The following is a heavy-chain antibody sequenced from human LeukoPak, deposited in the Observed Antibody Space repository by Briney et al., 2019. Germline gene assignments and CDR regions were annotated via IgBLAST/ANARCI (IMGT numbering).Heavy chain of an antibody. D-gene: IGHD6-19*01. CDR1: GFTFSSYW. CDR3: ARGVPSGLDYFDY. V-gene: IGHV3-7*01. J-gene: IGHJ4*02. CDR2: IKQDGSEK. Sequence: SGGSLRLSCAASGFTFSSYWMSWVRQAPGKGLEWVANIKQDGSEKYYVDSVKGRFTISRDNAKNSLYLQMNSLRAEDTAVYSCARGVPSGLDYFDYWGQGTLVTVSS.